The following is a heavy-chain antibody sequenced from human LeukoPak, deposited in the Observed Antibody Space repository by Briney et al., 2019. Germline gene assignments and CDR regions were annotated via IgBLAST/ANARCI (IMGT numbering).Heavy chain of an antibody. Sequence: GGSLRLSCAASGLTFNTYWMTWVRQAPGKGLEWVANVKPDESETYYVDTVKGRFTISRDNAKNLLYLQMNSLRGEDTAVYYCGGFGYEAAVDLWGQGTLVTVSS. J-gene: IGHJ4*02. CDR1: GLTFNTYW. D-gene: IGHD6-13*01. V-gene: IGHV3-7*01. CDR2: VKPDESET. CDR3: GGFGYEAAVDL.